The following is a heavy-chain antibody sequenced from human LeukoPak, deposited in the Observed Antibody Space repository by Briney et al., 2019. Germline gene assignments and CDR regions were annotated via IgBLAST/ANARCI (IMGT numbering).Heavy chain of an antibody. CDR3: AKGYSYGSDYYYGMDV. V-gene: IGHV1-18*01. CDR1: GYTFTSYA. J-gene: IGHJ6*02. CDR2: ISGYNGNT. Sequence: ASVKVSCKASGYTFTSYAISWVRQAPGQGLEWMGWISGYNGNTKYAQKVQGRVTMTTDTSTSTAYMELRSLRSDDTAVYYCAKGYSYGSDYYYGMDVWGQGTTVTVSS. D-gene: IGHD5-18*01.